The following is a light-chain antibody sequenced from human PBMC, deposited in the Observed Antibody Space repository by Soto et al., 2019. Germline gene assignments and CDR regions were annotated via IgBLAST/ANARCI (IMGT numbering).Light chain of an antibody. CDR2: EVS. Sequence: QSVLTHPVSVSGSPGQSITISCTGTSSDVGGYNYVSWYQQHPGKAPKLIIFEVSYRPSGISNRFSASKSGDTASLTISGLQADDEADYYCCSYTDSRTHIFGSGTKVTVL. V-gene: IGLV2-14*01. CDR3: CSYTDSRTHI. J-gene: IGLJ1*01. CDR1: SSDVGGYNY.